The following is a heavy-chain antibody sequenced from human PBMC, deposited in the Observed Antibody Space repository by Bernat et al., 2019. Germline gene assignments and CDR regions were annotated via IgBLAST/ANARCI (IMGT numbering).Heavy chain of an antibody. CDR1: GFTFSSYW. J-gene: IGHJ3*02. D-gene: IGHD2-2*01. V-gene: IGHV3-7*03. Sequence: EVQLVESGGGLVQPGGSLRLSCAASGFTFSSYWMSWVRQAPGKGLEWVANIKQDGSEKYYVDSVKGRFTISRDNAKNSLYLQMNSLRAEDTAVYYCARVSGRVVPWAAFDIWGQGTMVTVSS. CDR3: ARVSGRVVPWAAFDI. CDR2: IKQDGSEK.